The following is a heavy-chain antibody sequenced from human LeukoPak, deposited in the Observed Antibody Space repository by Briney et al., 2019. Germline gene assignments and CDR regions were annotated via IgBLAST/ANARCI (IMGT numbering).Heavy chain of an antibody. J-gene: IGHJ6*02. CDR3: TRPGITIFGVVILTHYGMDV. Sequence: GGSLRLSCTASGFTFGDYAMSWLRQAPGKGLEWVGFIRSKAYGGTTEYAASVKGRFTISRDDSKSIAYLQMNSLKTEDTAVYYCTRPGITIFGVVILTHYGMDVWGQGTTVTVSS. CDR2: IRSKAYGGTT. D-gene: IGHD3-3*01. V-gene: IGHV3-49*03. CDR1: GFTFGDYA.